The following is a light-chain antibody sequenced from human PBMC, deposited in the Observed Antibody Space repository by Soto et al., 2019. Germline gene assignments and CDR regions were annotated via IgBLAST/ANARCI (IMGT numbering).Light chain of an antibody. CDR2: DVS. CDR1: SRDVGGYNY. Sequence: QSALTQPASVSGSPGQSITISCTGTSRDVGGYNYVSWYQQHPGKAPKVIIYDVSNRPSGVSNRFSGSKSGNTASLTISGLQAEDEADYYCSSYTSSGSFVVFGGGTKLTVL. V-gene: IGLV2-14*01. J-gene: IGLJ2*01. CDR3: SSYTSSGSFVV.